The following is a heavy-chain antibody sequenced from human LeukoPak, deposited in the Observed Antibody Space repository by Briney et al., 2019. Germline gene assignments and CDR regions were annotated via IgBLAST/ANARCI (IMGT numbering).Heavy chain of an antibody. V-gene: IGHV4-4*08. CDR1: GGSISNYF. CDR3: ARGPYSYDSSGAFDI. CDR2: ISSSGST. J-gene: IGHJ3*02. Sequence: PSETLSLTCTDSGGSISNYFWNWIRQPPGKGLEWIGRISSSGSTDYNPSLRSRVTISLDTSKNQFSLKLSSVTAADTAVYFCARGPYSYDSSGAFDIWGQGTMVTVSS. D-gene: IGHD3-22*01.